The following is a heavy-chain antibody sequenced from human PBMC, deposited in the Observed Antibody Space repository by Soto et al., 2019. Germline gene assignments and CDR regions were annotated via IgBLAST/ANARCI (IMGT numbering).Heavy chain of an antibody. V-gene: IGHV4-34*01. J-gene: IGHJ4*01. CDR1: GGSLSGYY. CDR3: ARRQDSAKVGY. CDR2: IHPSGST. Sequence: SETLSLTCGVYGGSLSGYYWSWVRQPPGKGLEWIGEIHPSGSTNYSPSLKSRATISVDTSKSQFSLNLSSVTAADTAMYFCARRQDSAKVGYWGHGTLVTVSS. D-gene: IGHD2-15*01.